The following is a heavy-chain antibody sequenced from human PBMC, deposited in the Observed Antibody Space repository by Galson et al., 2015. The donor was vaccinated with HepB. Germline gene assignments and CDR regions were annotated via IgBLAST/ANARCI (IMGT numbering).Heavy chain of an antibody. CDR3: ARIMPSDYGDHYAFDI. CDR1: GFSLSTHGMR. J-gene: IGHJ3*02. V-gene: IGHV2-70*04. CDR2: IDWDDDK. Sequence: PALVKPTQTLTLTCTFSGFSLSTHGMRVSWIRQPPGKALEWLARIDWDDDKFYSTSLKSRLTISKDTSKNQVVLRMTNMDPVDTAMYYCARIMPSDYGDHYAFDIWGQGTMVTVSS. D-gene: IGHD4-17*01.